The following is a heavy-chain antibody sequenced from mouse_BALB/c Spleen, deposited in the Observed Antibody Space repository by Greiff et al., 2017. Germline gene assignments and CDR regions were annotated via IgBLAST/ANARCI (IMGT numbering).Heavy chain of an antibody. Sequence: VQLQQSGTVLARPGASVKMSCKASGYTFTSYWMHWVKQRPGQGLEWIGAIYPGNSDTSYNQKFKGKAKLTAVTSTSTAYMELSSLTNEDSAVYYCTRSSYDGPSWFAYWGQGTLVTVSA. CDR3: TRSSYDGPSWFAY. V-gene: IGHV1-5*01. J-gene: IGHJ3*01. CDR2: IYPGNSDT. D-gene: IGHD2-3*01. CDR1: GYTFTSYW.